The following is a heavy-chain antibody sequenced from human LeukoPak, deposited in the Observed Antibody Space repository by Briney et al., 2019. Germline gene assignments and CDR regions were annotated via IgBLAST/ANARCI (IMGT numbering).Heavy chain of an antibody. D-gene: IGHD1-26*01. J-gene: IGHJ4*02. Sequence: GGSLRLSCAASGFTFSIFAMSWVRQAPGKGLEWVSTISGGGGSTFYADSVRGRLTISRDNSKNTLYLQVNSLRAEDTAVYYCAKDCSGSYYYFDYWGQGTLVTVSS. V-gene: IGHV3-23*01. CDR3: AKDCSGSYYYFDY. CDR1: GFTFSIFA. CDR2: ISGGGGST.